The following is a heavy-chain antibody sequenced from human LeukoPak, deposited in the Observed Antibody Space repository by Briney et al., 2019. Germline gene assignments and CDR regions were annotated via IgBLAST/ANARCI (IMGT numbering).Heavy chain of an antibody. Sequence: SETLSLTCVVYGGSFSDYYWTWIRQPPGKGLEWIGEINHSGRTNYNPSLKSRVTVSLDTSKDQFSLKLNSVTAADTAVYYCARGGRSEYYGSGSHDYWGQGTLVTVSS. CDR3: ARGGRSEYYGSGSHDY. V-gene: IGHV4-34*01. CDR1: GGSFSDYY. CDR2: INHSGRT. D-gene: IGHD3-10*01. J-gene: IGHJ4*02.